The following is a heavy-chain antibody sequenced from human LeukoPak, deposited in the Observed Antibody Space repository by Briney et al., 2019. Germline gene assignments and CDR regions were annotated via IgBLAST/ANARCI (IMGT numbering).Heavy chain of an antibody. D-gene: IGHD2-15*01. CDR3: AKETVVVVAATPDAFDI. V-gene: IGHV3-23*01. J-gene: IGHJ3*02. CDR2: ISGSGGST. Sequence: GGSLIRSCAASGFTFSSYAMSWVRQAPGKGLEWVSGISGSGGSTHYADSVKDRFTISRDNSKNTLYLQMNSLRAEDTAVYYCAKETVVVVAATPDAFDIWGQGTMVTVSS. CDR1: GFTFSSYA.